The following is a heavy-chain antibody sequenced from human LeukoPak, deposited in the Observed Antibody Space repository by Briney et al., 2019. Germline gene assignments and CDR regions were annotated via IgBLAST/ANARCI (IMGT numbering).Heavy chain of an antibody. V-gene: IGHV3-23*01. D-gene: IGHD7-27*01. CDR3: VSRAGSPWGPFDD. Sequence: GGSLRLSCAASGYTFSDYAINWVRQAPGKGLEWVSTISRGGVISYYADSVKGRFTISRDNSNNTLYLHMNSLRAEDTAVYYCVSRAGSPWGPFDDWGQGTLVTVSS. CDR2: ISRGGVIS. CDR1: GYTFSDYA. J-gene: IGHJ4*02.